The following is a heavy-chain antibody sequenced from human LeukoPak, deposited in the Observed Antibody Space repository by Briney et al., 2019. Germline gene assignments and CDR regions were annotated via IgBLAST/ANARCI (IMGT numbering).Heavy chain of an antibody. J-gene: IGHJ4*02. V-gene: IGHV1-2*02. CDR3: ARDYDILTGYPTYYFDY. CDR2: INPNSGGT. D-gene: IGHD3-9*01. Sequence: ASVKVSCKASGYTFTGYYMHWVRQAPGQGLEWMGWINPNSGGTNYAQKFQGRVTMTRDTSISTAYIELSRLRSDDTAVYYCARDYDILTGYPTYYFDYWGQGTLVTVSS. CDR1: GYTFTGYY.